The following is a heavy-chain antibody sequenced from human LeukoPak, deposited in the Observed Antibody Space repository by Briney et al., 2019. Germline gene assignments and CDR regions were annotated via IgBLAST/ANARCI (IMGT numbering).Heavy chain of an antibody. V-gene: IGHV3-30*18. D-gene: IGHD3-3*01. CDR2: ISYDGSNK. CDR3: AKEDRDYDFWSGLNYYYGMDV. Sequence: GGSLRLSCAASGFTFSSYGMHWVRQAPGQGLEWVAVISYDGSNKYYADSVKGRFTISRDNSKNTLYLQMNSLRAEDTAVYYCAKEDRDYDFWSGLNYYYGMDVWGQGTTVTVSS. CDR1: GFTFSSYG. J-gene: IGHJ6*02.